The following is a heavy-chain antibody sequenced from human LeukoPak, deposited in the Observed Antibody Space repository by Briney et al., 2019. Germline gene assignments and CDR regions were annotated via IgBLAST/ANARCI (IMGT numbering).Heavy chain of an antibody. J-gene: IGHJ4*02. Sequence: ASVKVSCKASGYTFTSYDINWVRQATGQGLEWMGWMNPNSGNTGYAQKFQGRVTMTRDTSISTAYMELSRLRSDDTAVYYCARDSGTVTTRYWGQGTLVTVSS. V-gene: IGHV1-8*01. D-gene: IGHD4-17*01. CDR3: ARDSGTVTTRY. CDR1: GYTFTSYD. CDR2: MNPNSGNT.